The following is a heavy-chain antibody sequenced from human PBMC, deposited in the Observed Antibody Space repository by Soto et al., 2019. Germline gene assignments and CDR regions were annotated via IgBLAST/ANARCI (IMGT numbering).Heavy chain of an antibody. V-gene: IGHV3-23*01. CDR2: ISASGSNR. CDR3: AKGYSTGWYDFDS. Sequence: GGSLRLSCAASGFTFNNYGMSWVRQAPGKGLEWVSFISASGSNRYYADSVKGRFTISRDNSENTLYLEMNSLRAEDTVVFYCAKGYSTGWYDFDSWGQGTMVTVSS. J-gene: IGHJ4*02. D-gene: IGHD2-8*02. CDR1: GFTFNNYG.